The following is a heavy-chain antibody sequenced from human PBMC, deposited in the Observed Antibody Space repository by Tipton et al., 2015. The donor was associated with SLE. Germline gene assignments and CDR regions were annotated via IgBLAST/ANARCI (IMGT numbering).Heavy chain of an antibody. Sequence: GSLRLSCAASGFTFSSYSMNWVRQAPGKGLEWVSSISSSSSYIYYADSVKGRFTISRDNSKNTLYLQMNSLRAEDTAVYYCARLPSRNTMVRGDHWGQGTLVTVSS. V-gene: IGHV3-21*01. CDR3: ARLPSRNTMVRGDH. CDR2: ISSSSSYI. CDR1: GFTFSSYS. J-gene: IGHJ4*02. D-gene: IGHD3-10*01.